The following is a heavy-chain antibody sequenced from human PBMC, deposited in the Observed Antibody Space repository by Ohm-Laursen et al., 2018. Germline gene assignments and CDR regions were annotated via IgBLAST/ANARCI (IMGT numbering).Heavy chain of an antibody. CDR2: IKQDGSEK. V-gene: IGHV3-7*01. Sequence: SLRLSCAASGFTFSSYSMNWVRQAPGKGLEWVANIKQDGSEKYYVDSVKGRFTISRDNAKNSLYLQMNSLRAEDTAVYYCARDETYSSGCLGYWGQGTLVTVSS. CDR1: GFTFSSYS. J-gene: IGHJ4*02. D-gene: IGHD6-25*01. CDR3: ARDETYSSGCLGY.